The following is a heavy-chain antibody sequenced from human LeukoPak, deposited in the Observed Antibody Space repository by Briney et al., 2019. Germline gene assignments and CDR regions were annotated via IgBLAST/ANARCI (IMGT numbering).Heavy chain of an antibody. CDR2: INHSGST. CDR3: ARGRGRFDF. Sequence: SETLSLTCAVYGESFSGYYWSWIRQAPGKGLEWIGEINHSGSTNQNPSLKSRVTISADTSKNQFSLKVKSLTAADTAVYFCARGRGRFDFWGQGTLVTVSS. D-gene: IGHD3-16*01. CDR1: GESFSGYY. J-gene: IGHJ4*02. V-gene: IGHV4-34*01.